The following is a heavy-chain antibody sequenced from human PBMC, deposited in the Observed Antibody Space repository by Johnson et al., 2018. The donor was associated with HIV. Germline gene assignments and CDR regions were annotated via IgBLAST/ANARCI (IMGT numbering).Heavy chain of an antibody. CDR3: ARGAYSSRWHASDASDI. CDR1: GFTFSSYG. D-gene: IGHD6-13*01. J-gene: IGHJ3*02. Sequence: QVQLVESGGGVVQPGRSLRLSCAASGFTFSSYGMHWVRQAPGKGLEWVAFIRYDGSNKYYADSVKGRFTISRDNSKNTLYLQMNRLSAEDTALYYCARGAYSSRWHASDASDIWCQGTMVTVSS. V-gene: IGHV3-30*02. CDR2: IRYDGSNK.